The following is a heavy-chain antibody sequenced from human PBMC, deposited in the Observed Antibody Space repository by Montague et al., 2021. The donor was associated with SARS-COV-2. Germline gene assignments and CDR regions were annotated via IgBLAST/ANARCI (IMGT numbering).Heavy chain of an antibody. CDR3: ATHLGAQLPYYYGMDV. Sequence: SETLSLTCSVSGGSISSSAHHWAWIRKAPGKGLEWIGDVYYTGTTNYNPSLESRVTKSVDTSKNEFFLKMTSVTAADASLYFCATHLGAQLPYYYGMDVWGPVTTATVSS. CDR1: GGSISSSAHH. V-gene: IGHV4-39*01. CDR2: VYYTGTT. J-gene: IGHJ6*02. D-gene: IGHD3-10*01.